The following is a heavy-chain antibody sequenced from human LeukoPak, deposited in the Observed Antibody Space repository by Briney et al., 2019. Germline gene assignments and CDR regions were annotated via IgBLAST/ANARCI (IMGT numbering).Heavy chain of an antibody. V-gene: IGHV4-59*01. J-gene: IGHJ4*02. CDR2: IYYSGST. D-gene: IGHD6-13*01. Sequence: PSETLSLTCTVSGDSISSYYWSWVRQPPGKGLEWIGYIYYSGSTNYNPSLKSRVTISVDTSKHQFSLNLSSVTAADTAMYYCARAGSWKGYFNYWGQGTLVTVSS. CDR1: GDSISSYY. CDR3: ARAGSWKGYFNY.